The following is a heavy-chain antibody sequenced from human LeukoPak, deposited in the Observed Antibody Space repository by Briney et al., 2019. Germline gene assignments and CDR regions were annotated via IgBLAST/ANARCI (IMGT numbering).Heavy chain of an antibody. Sequence: SETLSLTCTVSGGSISSYYWSWIRQPAGKGLKWIGRIYTSGSTNYNPSLKSRVTMSVDTSKNQFSLKLSSVTAADTAVYYCARDRGAMGSHFGELSHWFDPWGQGTLVTVSS. V-gene: IGHV4-4*07. CDR1: GGSISSYY. CDR3: ARDRGAMGSHFGELSHWFDP. CDR2: IYTSGST. J-gene: IGHJ5*02. D-gene: IGHD3-10*01.